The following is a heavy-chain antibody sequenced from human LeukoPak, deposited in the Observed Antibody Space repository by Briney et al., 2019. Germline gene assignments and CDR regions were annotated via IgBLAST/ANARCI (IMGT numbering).Heavy chain of an antibody. J-gene: IGHJ4*02. Sequence: SETLSLTCAVYGGSFSGYYWSWIRQPPGKGLEWIGEINHSGSTNYNPSLKSRVTISVDTSKNQFSLKLSSVTAADTAVYYCARAHPLYYYDSSGFIDYWGQGTLATVSS. V-gene: IGHV4-34*01. CDR3: ARAHPLYYYDSSGFIDY. CDR2: INHSGST. CDR1: GGSFSGYY. D-gene: IGHD3-22*01.